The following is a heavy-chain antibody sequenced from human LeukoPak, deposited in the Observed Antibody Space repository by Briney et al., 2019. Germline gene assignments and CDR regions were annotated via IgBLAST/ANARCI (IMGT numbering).Heavy chain of an antibody. CDR3: ARRDYIGNWFDP. D-gene: IGHD4-11*01. Sequence: SETLSLTCTVSGGSISSSSYYWGWIRQPPGKGLEWIGSIYYSGSTYYNPSLKSRVTISVDTSKNQFSLKLSSVTGADTAVHYCARRDYIGNWFDPWGQGTLVTVSS. J-gene: IGHJ5*02. CDR2: IYYSGST. CDR1: GGSISSSSYY. V-gene: IGHV4-39*01.